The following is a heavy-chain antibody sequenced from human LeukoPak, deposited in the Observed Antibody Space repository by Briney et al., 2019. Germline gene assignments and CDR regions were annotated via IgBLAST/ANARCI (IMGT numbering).Heavy chain of an antibody. Sequence: RGSLRLSCAPSLVTPSTFTMRSVCDGPRGSLEWVSGISGGVTAFSADSVKGRFTISRDNSKNTISLVMNSLRVEDTAVYYCAKYEGDCSGTLCIDCPFDLWGRGNLVTVSS. V-gene: IGHV3-23*01. CDR1: LVTPSTFT. CDR3: AKYEGDCSGTLCIDCPFDL. J-gene: IGHJ2*01. CDR2: ISGGVTA. D-gene: IGHD2-15*01.